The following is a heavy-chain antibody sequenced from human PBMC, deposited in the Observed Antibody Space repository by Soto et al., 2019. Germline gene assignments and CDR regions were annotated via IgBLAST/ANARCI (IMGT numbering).Heavy chain of an antibody. CDR1: GYTFTSYG. J-gene: IGHJ4*02. CDR3: ARDRVELGWYSSSWYDY. CDR2: ISAYNGNT. D-gene: IGHD6-13*01. V-gene: IGHV1-18*01. Sequence: QVQLVQSGAEVKKPGASVKVSCKASGYTFTSYGISWVRQAPGQGLEWMGWISAYNGNTNFAQKLQGRVTMTTDTSTSTAYMELRSLRSDDTAVYYCARDRVELGWYSSSWYDYWGQGTLVTVSS.